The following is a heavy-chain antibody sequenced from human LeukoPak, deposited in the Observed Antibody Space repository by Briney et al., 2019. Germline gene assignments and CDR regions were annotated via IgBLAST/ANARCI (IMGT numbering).Heavy chain of an antibody. V-gene: IGHV4-34*01. CDR3: ARALTGRWSGYWYYGMDV. CDR1: GGSFSGYY. J-gene: IGHJ6*02. Sequence: SETLSLTCAVYGGSFSGYYWSWIRQPPGKGLEWIGEINHSGSTNYNPSLKSRVTISADTSKNQFSLKLSSVTAADTAVYYCARALTGRWSGYWYYGMDVWGQGTTVTVSS. D-gene: IGHD3-3*01. CDR2: INHSGST.